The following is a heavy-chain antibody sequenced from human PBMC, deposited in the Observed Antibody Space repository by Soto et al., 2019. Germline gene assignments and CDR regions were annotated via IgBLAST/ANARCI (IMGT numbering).Heavy chain of an antibody. V-gene: IGHV3-21*01. D-gene: IGHD2-2*02. J-gene: IGHJ6*02. CDR2: ISSRSDI. Sequence: GSLRLSCVGPGFTFSTYSINWVRQAPGKGLEWVSSISSRSDIYYADSVKGRFTISRDNAKNSVSLQMNSLRAEDTAVYYCAREYTAWPLAYGLDVWGQGTTVTVSS. CDR1: GFTFSTYS. CDR3: AREYTAWPLAYGLDV.